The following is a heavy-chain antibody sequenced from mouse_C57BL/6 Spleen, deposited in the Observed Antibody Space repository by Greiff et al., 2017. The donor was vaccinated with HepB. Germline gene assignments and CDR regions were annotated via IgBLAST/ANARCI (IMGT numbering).Heavy chain of an antibody. CDR3: ARQGGNYGYFDV. J-gene: IGHJ1*03. Sequence: DVQLVESGGDLVKPGGSLKLSCAASGFTFSSYGMSWVRQTPDKRLEWVATISSGGSYTYYPDSVKGRFTISRDNAKNTLYLQMSSLKSEDTAMYYCARQGGNYGYFDVWGTGTTVTVSS. D-gene: IGHD2-1*01. CDR2: ISSGGSYT. V-gene: IGHV5-6*01. CDR1: GFTFSSYG.